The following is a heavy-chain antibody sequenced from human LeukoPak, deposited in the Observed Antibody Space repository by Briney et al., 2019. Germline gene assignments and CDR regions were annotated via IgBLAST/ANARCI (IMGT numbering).Heavy chain of an antibody. CDR1: GYSISSAYY. D-gene: IGHD4-17*01. Sequence: SETLSLTCSVSGYSISSAYYWGWIRQPPGKGLEWIGTMYHSGSTNYNPSLKSRVTISVDTSKNQFSLKLSSVTAADTAVYYCARGSLRGAFDIWGQGTMVTVSS. CDR3: ARGSLRGAFDI. CDR2: MYHSGST. J-gene: IGHJ3*02. V-gene: IGHV4-38-2*02.